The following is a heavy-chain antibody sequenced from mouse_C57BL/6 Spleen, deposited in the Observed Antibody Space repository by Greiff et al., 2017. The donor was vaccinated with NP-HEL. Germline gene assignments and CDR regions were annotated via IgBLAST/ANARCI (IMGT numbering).Heavy chain of an antibody. D-gene: IGHD1-1*01. CDR3: ARSRLLRDFDY. J-gene: IGHJ2*01. V-gene: IGHV1-80*01. CDR2: IYPGDGDT. CDR1: GYAFSSYW. Sequence: VQLQQSGAELVKPGASVKISCKASGYAFSSYWMNWVKQRPGKGLEWIGQIYPGDGDTNYNGKFKGKATLTADKSSSTAYMQLSSLTSEDSAVYFCARSRLLRDFDYWGQGTTLTVSS.